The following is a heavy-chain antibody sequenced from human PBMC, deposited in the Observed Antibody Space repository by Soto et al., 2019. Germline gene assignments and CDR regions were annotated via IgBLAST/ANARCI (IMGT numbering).Heavy chain of an antibody. Sequence: QVQLVDSGGGVVQPGRSLRLSCAASGFIFSGYGMHWVRQAPGKGLEWVAVIWYDGSNENYAASVKCRFTISRDNSKNTLYLKIHSLRAEDAAVYYCTRRFSDGWYSDYWGQGTLVTVS. CDR1: GFIFSGYG. V-gene: IGHV3-33*01. CDR2: IWYDGSNE. CDR3: TRRFSDGWYSDY. J-gene: IGHJ4*02. D-gene: IGHD6-19*01.